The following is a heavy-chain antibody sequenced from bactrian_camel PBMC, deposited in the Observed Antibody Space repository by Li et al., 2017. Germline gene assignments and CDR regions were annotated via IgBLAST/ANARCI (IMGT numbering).Heavy chain of an antibody. D-gene: IGHD1*01. CDR3: AADFGTGCYSRSWPRPNYHY. CDR1: ESISSWCE. CDR2: IRKDGST. Sequence: HVQLVESGGGSVQAGGSLKLSCVASESISSWCEKDWYRQTPGKERELVSTIRKDGSTTYADSVKGRFAISRDDAKNAWYLQMNSLKPEDSGMYYCAADFGTGCYSRSWPRPNYHYWGQGTQVTVS. J-gene: IGHJ4*01. V-gene: IGHV3S53*01.